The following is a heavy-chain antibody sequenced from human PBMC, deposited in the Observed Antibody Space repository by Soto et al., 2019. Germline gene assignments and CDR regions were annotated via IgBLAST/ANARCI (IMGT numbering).Heavy chain of an antibody. CDR3: TTDLSYTAMVWGYFDY. Sequence: GGSLRLSCAASGFTFSNAWMSWVRQAPGKGLEWVGRIKSKTDGGTTDYAAPVKGRFTISRDDSKNTLYLQMDSLKTEDTDVYYCTTDLSYTAMVWGYFDYWGQGTLVTVSS. CDR1: GFTFSNAW. CDR2: IKSKTDGGTT. J-gene: IGHJ4*02. D-gene: IGHD5-18*01. V-gene: IGHV3-15*01.